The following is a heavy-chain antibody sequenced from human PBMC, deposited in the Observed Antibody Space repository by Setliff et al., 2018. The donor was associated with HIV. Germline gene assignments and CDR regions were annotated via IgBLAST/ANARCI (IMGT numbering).Heavy chain of an antibody. CDR2: TCNGVAI. CDR1: GDFVGRGC. CDR3: VQNYGWSLGT. V-gene: IGHV4-4*09. J-gene: IGHJ5*02. Sequence: NPSETLSLTCAVSGDFVGRGCWSWVRQSQEKGLEWIGETCNGVAINYNPFLRSRVVISMDPPRNRFSLQVPSVTASDTGIYHCVQNYGWSLGTWGQGVLVTVSS. D-gene: IGHD2-8*02.